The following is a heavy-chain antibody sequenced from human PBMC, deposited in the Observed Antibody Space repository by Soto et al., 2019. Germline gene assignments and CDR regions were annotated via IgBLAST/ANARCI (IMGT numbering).Heavy chain of an antibody. D-gene: IGHD3-16*02. CDR1: GFTFSSYG. CDR3: ARAGMDYDYVWGSYRYIPYFDY. V-gene: IGHV3-33*01. CDR2: IWYDGSNK. J-gene: IGHJ4*02. Sequence: PVGSLRLSCAASGFTFSSYGMHWVRQAPGKGLEWVAVIWYDGSNKYYADSVKGRFTISRDNSKNTLYLQMNSLRAEDTAVYYCARAGMDYDYVWGSYRYIPYFDYWGQGTLVTVSS.